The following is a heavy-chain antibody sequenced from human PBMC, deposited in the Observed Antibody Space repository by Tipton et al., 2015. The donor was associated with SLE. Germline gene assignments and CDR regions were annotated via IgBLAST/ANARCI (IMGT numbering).Heavy chain of an antibody. CDR1: GGSFSGYY. D-gene: IGHD3-10*01. CDR3: ARFDVLLWFRGFDF. CDR2: VTHSGST. Sequence: TLSLTCAVYGGSFSGYYWSWIRQPPGKGLEWIGEVTHSGSTNYSPSLKSRVTISVDTSKNQFSLKLSSVSAADTAVYYCARFDVLLWFRGFDFWGQGTLVTVSS. V-gene: IGHV4-34*01. J-gene: IGHJ4*02.